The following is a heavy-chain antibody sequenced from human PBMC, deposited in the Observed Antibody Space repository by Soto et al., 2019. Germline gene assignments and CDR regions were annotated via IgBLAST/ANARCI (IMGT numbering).Heavy chain of an antibody. CDR2: ISAYNGNT. D-gene: IGHD6-13*01. Sequence: ASVKVSCKASGYTFTSYGISWVRQAPGQGLEWMGWISAYNGNTNYAQKLQGRVTMTTDTSTSTAYMELRSLRSDDTAVYYCARVTHRQAAAGSASMSYWGQGTLVTVPQ. V-gene: IGHV1-18*04. CDR1: GYTFTSYG. J-gene: IGHJ4*02. CDR3: ARVTHRQAAAGSASMSY.